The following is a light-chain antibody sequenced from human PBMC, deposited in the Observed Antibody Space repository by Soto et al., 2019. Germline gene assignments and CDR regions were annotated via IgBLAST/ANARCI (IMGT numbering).Light chain of an antibody. CDR1: SSNNGNNY. Sequence: QSVLTQPPSVSAAPGQKVTISCSGSSSNNGNNYVSWYQQLPGTAPKLLIYDNNKRPSGIPDRFSGSKSGTSATLDITGLQTGDEADYYCGTWDSSLSATYVFGTGTKVTVL. CDR3: GTWDSSLSATYV. V-gene: IGLV1-51*01. CDR2: DNN. J-gene: IGLJ1*01.